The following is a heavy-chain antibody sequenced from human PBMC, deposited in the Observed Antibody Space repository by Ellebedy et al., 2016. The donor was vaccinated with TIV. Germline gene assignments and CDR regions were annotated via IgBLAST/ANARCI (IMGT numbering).Heavy chain of an antibody. V-gene: IGHV1-3*01. D-gene: IGHD2-15*01. CDR2: INAGSGNT. Sequence: ASVKVSCKASGYTFTSYAMHWVRQAPGQRLEWMGWINAGSGNTKYSQKFQGRVTMTRDTSTSTVYMELSSLRSEDTAVYYCARGPYCSGGSCYEGHWFDPWGQGTLVTVSS. CDR1: GYTFTSYA. J-gene: IGHJ5*02. CDR3: ARGPYCSGGSCYEGHWFDP.